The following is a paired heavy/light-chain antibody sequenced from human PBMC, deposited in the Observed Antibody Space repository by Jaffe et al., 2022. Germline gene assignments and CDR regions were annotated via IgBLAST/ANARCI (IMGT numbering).Heavy chain of an antibody. CDR1: GFTFDDYA. CDR3: AKDRALPVAGTLFDY. J-gene: IGHJ4*02. V-gene: IGHV3-9*01. CDR2: ISWNSGSI. D-gene: IGHD6-19*01. Sequence: EVQLVESGGGLVQPGRSLRLSCAASGFTFDDYAMHWVRQAPGKGLEWVSGISWNSGSIGYADSVKGRFTISRDNAKNSLYLQMNSLRAEDTALYYCAKDRALPVAGTLFDYWGQGTLVTVSS.
Light chain of an antibody. V-gene: IGLV1-40*01. CDR2: GNS. Sequence: QSVLTQPPSVSGAPGQRVTISCTGSSSNIGAGYDVHWYQQLPGTAPKLLIYGNSNRPSGVPDRFSGSKSGTSASLAITGLQAEDEADYYCQSYDSSLSGIPSVVFGGGTKLTVL. CDR3: QSYDSSLSGIPSVV. J-gene: IGLJ2*01. CDR1: SSNIGAGYD.